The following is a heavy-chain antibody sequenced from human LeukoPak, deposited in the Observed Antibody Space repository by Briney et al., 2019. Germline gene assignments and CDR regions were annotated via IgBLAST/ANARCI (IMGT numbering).Heavy chain of an antibody. CDR3: ARDLAAAGNYYYYSTDV. J-gene: IGHJ6*03. CDR2: ISAYNGNT. V-gene: IGHV1-18*01. Sequence: TVNLSCKASGYTSTSYGISWVRPAPGQGLEWMGWISAYNGNTNYAPTLPGRVTMTTDASPSRAYMELRSLRSAATAVSYCARDLAAAGNYYYYSTDVWGKGTTVTVSS. D-gene: IGHD6-13*01. CDR1: GYTSTSYG.